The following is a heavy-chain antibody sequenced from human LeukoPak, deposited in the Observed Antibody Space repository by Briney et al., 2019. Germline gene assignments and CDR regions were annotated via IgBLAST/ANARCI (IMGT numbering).Heavy chain of an antibody. CDR1: GFTFSRSD. V-gene: IGHV3-13*04. CDR3: VREGPGTGWTYFDY. D-gene: IGHD6-19*01. CDR2: IGTVGDT. J-gene: IGHJ4*02. Sequence: GGSLRLSCAASGFTFSRSDMHWVRQTTGKGLEWVSAIGTVGDTYYAGSVKGRSTISREDAKNSLYLQMNSLTAGDTAVYYCVREGPGTGWTYFDYWGQGTLVTVSS.